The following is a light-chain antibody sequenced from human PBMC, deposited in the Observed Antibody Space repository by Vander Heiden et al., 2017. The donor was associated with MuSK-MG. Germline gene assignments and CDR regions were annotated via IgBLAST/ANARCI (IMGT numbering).Light chain of an antibody. CDR1: SGINVGTYR. J-gene: IGLJ2*01. Sequence: QAVLTQPSSLSASPGASASLTCTLRSGINVGTYRIYWYQQKPGSPPQYLLRYKSDSDKQQGSGVPSRFSGSKDASANAGILLISGLQAEDEADYYCMIWHSSAVVCGGGTKLTGL. V-gene: IGLV5-45*03. CDR3: MIWHSSAVV. CDR2: YKSDSDK.